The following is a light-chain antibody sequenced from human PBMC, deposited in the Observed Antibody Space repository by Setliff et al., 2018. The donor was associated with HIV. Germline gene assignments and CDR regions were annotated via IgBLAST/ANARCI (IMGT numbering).Light chain of an antibody. CDR1: QSVNFK. J-gene: IGKJ2*01. CDR2: GAS. CDR3: QQYHNWPPYT. Sequence: EIVMTQSPATLSVSPGERATLSCRASQSVNFKLAWYQQKPGQAPRLLIYGASTRATDIPARFSGSGSGTEFTLTISSLQSEDFAVYYCQQYHNWPPYTFGQGTKVDIK. V-gene: IGKV3-15*01.